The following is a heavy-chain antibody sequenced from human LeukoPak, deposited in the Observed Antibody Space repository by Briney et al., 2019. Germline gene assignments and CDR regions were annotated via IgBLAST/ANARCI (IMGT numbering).Heavy chain of an antibody. J-gene: IGHJ4*02. D-gene: IGHD5-12*01. V-gene: IGHV3-23*01. CDR3: VKERGGYKRPGDF. CDR2: ISGSGSNT. Sequence: GGSLRLSCAASGFTFGSCAMNWVRQAPGKGLDWVSTISGSGSNTYYAESVKGRFTISRDNSRNTLYLQMNSLGAERTALYYCVKERGGYKRPGDFWGQGTPVTVSS. CDR1: GFTFGSCA.